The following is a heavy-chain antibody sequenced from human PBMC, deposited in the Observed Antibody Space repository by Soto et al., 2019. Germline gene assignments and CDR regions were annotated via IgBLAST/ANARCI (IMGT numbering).Heavy chain of an antibody. CDR2: IYPGDLDT. CDR1: GYSFSSFW. J-gene: IGHJ6*02. Sequence: GESLKISCKGSGYSFSSFWVAWVRQTPVKGLEWLGIIYPGDLDTRYTSSFQGHVIISADKSSNTVYLQWSSLKASDTAMYYCARSIAVTGTYFSGLDVWGQGTPVTVSS. D-gene: IGHD6-19*01. CDR3: ARSIAVTGTYFSGLDV. V-gene: IGHV5-51*01.